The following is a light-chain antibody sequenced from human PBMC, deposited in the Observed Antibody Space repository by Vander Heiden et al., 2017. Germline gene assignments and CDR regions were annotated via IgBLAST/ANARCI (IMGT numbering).Light chain of an antibody. CDR1: ESISSY. CDR3: QQSYSTPIT. CDR2: AAT. J-gene: IGKJ5*01. Sequence: DIQMTQSPSLLSVSVGDRVTITCRASESISSYLNWYQQKPGKAPKVLIYAATSLKSGVPSRFSGSGSGTDFTLTISSLQPEDFATYYCQQSYSTPITFGQGTRLEIK. V-gene: IGKV1-39*01.